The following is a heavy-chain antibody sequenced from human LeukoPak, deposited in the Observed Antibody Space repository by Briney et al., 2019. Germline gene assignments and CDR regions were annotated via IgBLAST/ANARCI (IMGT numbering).Heavy chain of an antibody. CDR1: GFTFSSYA. CDR2: ILISGSST. Sequence: GGSLRLSCAASGFTFSSYAMSWVRQAPGKGLEWVSSILISGSSTYYADSVEGRFTISRDNSKNTLYLLMNSLRAEDTAVYYCAKAQPVAGFYDYWGQGTLVTVSS. V-gene: IGHV3-23*01. CDR3: AKAQPVAGFYDY. J-gene: IGHJ4*02. D-gene: IGHD6-19*01.